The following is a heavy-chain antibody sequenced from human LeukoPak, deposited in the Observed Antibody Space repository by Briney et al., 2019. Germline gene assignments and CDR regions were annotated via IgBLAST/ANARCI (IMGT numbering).Heavy chain of an antibody. J-gene: IGHJ4*02. D-gene: IGHD6-13*01. CDR2: IKQDGSEK. V-gene: IGHV3-7*03. Sequence: GGSLRLSGAASGFTFSSYWLSWVRKAPGKGLEWVANIKQDGSEKYYVDSVKGRFTISRDNAKNSLYLQMNSLRAEDTAVYYCATIAAAGDYWGQGTLVTVSS. CDR3: ATIAAAGDY. CDR1: GFTFSSYW.